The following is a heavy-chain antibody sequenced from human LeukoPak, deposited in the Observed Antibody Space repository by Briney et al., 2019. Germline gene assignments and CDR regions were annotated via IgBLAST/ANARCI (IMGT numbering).Heavy chain of an antibody. J-gene: IGHJ4*02. CDR1: GGSISSYY. Sequence: PSETLSLTCTVSGGSISSYYWSWLRQSPGKGLEWIGYIYSSGSTNYNPALKSRVTISIDTSKNQFSLRLSSVSAADAAVYYCARRRDYHDSGVYKGPFFDYWGQGTLVTVSS. D-gene: IGHD3-22*01. V-gene: IGHV4-59*01. CDR2: IYSSGST. CDR3: ARRRDYHDSGVYKGPFFDY.